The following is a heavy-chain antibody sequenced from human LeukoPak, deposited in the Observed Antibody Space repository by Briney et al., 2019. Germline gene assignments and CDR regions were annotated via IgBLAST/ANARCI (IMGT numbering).Heavy chain of an antibody. CDR2: IKQDGGQI. CDR1: EFTFSSYW. CDR3: ARGGGLDV. J-gene: IGHJ6*02. D-gene: IGHD3-16*01. V-gene: IGHV3-7*03. Sequence: GGSLRLSCAASEFTFSSYWMSWVRQAPGKGLEWVANIKQDGGQIYYLESVKGRFTVSRDNAKNSLYLQMSNLRAEDTAVYFCARGGGLDVWGQGATVTVSS.